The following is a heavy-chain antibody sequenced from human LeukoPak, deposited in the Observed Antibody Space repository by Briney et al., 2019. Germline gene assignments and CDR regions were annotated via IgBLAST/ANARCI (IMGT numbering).Heavy chain of an antibody. CDR1: GFTFDDYA. J-gene: IGHJ5*02. Sequence: EGSLRLSCAASGFTFDDYAMHWVRQAPGKGLEWVSLISGGGGSTYYAESVKGRFTISRDNNKNSLYLQLNSLRTEDTAFYYCAKDLGPSGAAWFDPWGQGTLVTVSS. CDR2: ISGGGGST. V-gene: IGHV3-43*02. CDR3: AKDLGPSGAAWFDP. D-gene: IGHD2-15*01.